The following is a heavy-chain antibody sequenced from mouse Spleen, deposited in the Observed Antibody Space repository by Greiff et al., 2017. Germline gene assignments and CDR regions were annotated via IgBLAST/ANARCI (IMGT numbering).Heavy chain of an antibody. CDR2: IDPSDSYT. J-gene: IGHJ3*01. Sequence: QVQLQQPGAELVMPGASVKLSCKASGYTFTSYWMHWVKQRPGQGLEWIGEIDPSDSYTNYNQKFKGKATLTVDKSSSTANMQLSSLTSEDSAVYYCTIPYGNYEAWFAYWGQGTLGTVSA. CDR3: TIPYGNYEAWFAY. D-gene: IGHD2-1*01. CDR1: GYTFTSYW. V-gene: IGHV1-69*01.